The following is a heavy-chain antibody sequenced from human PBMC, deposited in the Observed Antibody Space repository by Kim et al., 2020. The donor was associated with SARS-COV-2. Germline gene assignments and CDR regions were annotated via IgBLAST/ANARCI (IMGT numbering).Heavy chain of an antibody. Sequence: SETLSLTCTVSGGSISSYYWSWIRQPPGKGLEWIGYIYYSGSTNYNPSLKSRVTISVDTSKNQFSLKLSSVTAADTAVYYCARHYYDSSGYYSLFDYWG. J-gene: IGHJ4*01. CDR1: GGSISSYY. CDR2: IYYSGST. D-gene: IGHD3-22*01. V-gene: IGHV4-59*08. CDR3: ARHYYDSSGYYSLFDY.